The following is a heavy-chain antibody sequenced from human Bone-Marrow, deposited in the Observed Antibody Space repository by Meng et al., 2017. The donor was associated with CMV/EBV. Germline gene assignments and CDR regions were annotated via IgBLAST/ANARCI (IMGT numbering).Heavy chain of an antibody. J-gene: IGHJ5*02. D-gene: IGHD3-3*01. CDR3: ARLYYDFWSGYYKGWFDP. CDR2: IYYSGST. Sequence: SETLSLTCTVSGGSISSSSYYWGWIRQPPGKGLEWIGSIYYSGSTYYNPSLNSRVTISVDTSKNQFSLKLSSVTAADTAVYYCARLYYDFWSGYYKGWFDPWGQGTLVTVYS. CDR1: GGSISSSSYY. V-gene: IGHV4-39*07.